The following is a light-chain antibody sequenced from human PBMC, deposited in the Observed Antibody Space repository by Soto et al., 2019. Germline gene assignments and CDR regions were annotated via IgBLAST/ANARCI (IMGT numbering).Light chain of an antibody. CDR2: AAS. CDR3: QQGYSTPLT. J-gene: IGKJ4*01. Sequence: DIQMTQSPSSLSASVGDRVTITCRASQSISSYLNWYQQKPGKAHNLLIYAASSLQSGVPSRFSGSGSGTDFTLTISSLQPEDFATYYCQQGYSTPLTFGGGTKVEIK. V-gene: IGKV1-39*01. CDR1: QSISSY.